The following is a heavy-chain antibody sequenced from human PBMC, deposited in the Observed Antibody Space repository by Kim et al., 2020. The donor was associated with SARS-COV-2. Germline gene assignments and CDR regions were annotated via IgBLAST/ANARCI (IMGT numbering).Heavy chain of an antibody. CDR3: VRGQRSQVAVLVYLLKAYYFDL. J-gene: IGHJ4*02. V-gene: IGHV1-8*01. CDR1: GYTFASHD. CDR2: MNPASGNT. D-gene: IGHD2-8*01. Sequence: ASVKVSCEASGYTFASHDINWVRQAPGQGLEWMGWMNPASGNTGYAQKFQGRVTMTRDTPRSTAYMELNSLTSDDTALYYCVRGQRSQVAVLVYLLKAYYFDLWGRGTLVTVPS.